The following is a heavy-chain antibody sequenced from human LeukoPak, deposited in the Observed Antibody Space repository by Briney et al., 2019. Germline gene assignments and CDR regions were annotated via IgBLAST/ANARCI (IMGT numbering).Heavy chain of an antibody. Sequence: PGGSLRLSCAASGFTFSSYAMSWVRQAPGKGLEWVSAISGSGGSTYYADSVKGRFTISRDNAKNSLYLQMNSLRAEDTAVYYCARDGGYGDYGNYYGMDVWGQGTTVTVSS. V-gene: IGHV3-23*01. CDR2: ISGSGGST. J-gene: IGHJ6*02. D-gene: IGHD4-17*01. CDR1: GFTFSSYA. CDR3: ARDGGYGDYGNYYGMDV.